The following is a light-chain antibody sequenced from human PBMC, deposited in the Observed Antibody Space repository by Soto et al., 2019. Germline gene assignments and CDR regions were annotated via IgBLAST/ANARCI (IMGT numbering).Light chain of an antibody. Sequence: DILMTQAPLSLSVTPGQPASITCRSSQTLVNSDGTTFLYWYVQKPGQPPQLLMDEVSNRFSGVPDRFSGGGSGTYFTLKISRVEAEDVGIYYCIQAIEVPLTFGGGTKVEIK. CDR1: QTLVNSDGTTF. CDR3: IQAIEVPLT. CDR2: EVS. J-gene: IGKJ4*01. V-gene: IGKV2D-29*01.